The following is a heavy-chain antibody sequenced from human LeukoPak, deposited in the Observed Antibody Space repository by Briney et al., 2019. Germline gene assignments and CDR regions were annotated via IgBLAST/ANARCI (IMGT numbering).Heavy chain of an antibody. Sequence: PGGSLRLSCAASGFTFSSYGMHWVRQAPGKGLEWVAVISYDGSNKYYADSVKGRFTISRDTSKNTLYLHANSLRAEDTAVYYCTRGAGTHGGFDFWGQGTLVTVSS. CDR1: GFTFSSYG. J-gene: IGHJ4*02. CDR3: TRGAGTHGGFDF. V-gene: IGHV3-30*03. D-gene: IGHD4-23*01. CDR2: ISYDGSNK.